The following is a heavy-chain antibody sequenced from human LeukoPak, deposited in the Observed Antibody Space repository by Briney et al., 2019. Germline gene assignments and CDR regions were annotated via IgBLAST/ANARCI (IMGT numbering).Heavy chain of an antibody. V-gene: IGHV3-21*01. J-gene: IGHJ4*02. CDR2: ISSSSSYI. CDR3: ASPRLYGSGSYGYFDY. CDR1: GFTFSSYA. Sequence: GGSLRLSCAASGFTFSSYAMSWVRQAPGKGLEWVSSISSSSSYIYYADSVKGRFTISRDNAKNSLYLQMNSLRAEDTAVYYCASPRLYGSGSYGYFDYWGQGTLVTVSS. D-gene: IGHD3-10*01.